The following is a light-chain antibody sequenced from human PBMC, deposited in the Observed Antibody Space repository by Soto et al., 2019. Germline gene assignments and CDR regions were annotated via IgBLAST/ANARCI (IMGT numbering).Light chain of an antibody. CDR1: GSDVGYYNY. CDR2: EVS. V-gene: IGLV2-14*01. Sequence: QSVLTQPASVSGSPGQSITISCTGTGSDVGYYNYVSWYQQHPGKAPKLVIYEVSDRPSGISNRFSGSKSGNTASLTISGLQAEDEGDYYCSSFTAYSTYVFGTGTKGTVL. CDR3: SSFTAYSTYV. J-gene: IGLJ1*01.